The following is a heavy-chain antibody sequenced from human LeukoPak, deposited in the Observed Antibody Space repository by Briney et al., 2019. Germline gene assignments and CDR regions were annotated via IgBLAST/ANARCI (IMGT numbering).Heavy chain of an antibody. D-gene: IGHD3-3*01. CDR2: ISAYNGNT. V-gene: IGHV1-18*01. Sequence: EASVKVSCKASGYTFTSYGISWVRQAPGQGLEWMGWISAYNGNTNYAQKLQGRVTMTTDTSTSTTYMELRSLRSDDTAVYYCARGLGVTIFGVVPFDYWGQGTLVTVSS. CDR1: GYTFTSYG. CDR3: ARGLGVTIFGVVPFDY. J-gene: IGHJ4*02.